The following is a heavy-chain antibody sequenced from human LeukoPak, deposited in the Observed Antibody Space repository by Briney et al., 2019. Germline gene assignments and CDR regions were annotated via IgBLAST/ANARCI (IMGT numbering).Heavy chain of an antibody. Sequence: SETLSLTCAVYGGSFSGYYWSWIRQPPGKGLEWIGEINHSGSTNYNPSLKSRVTISVDTSKNQFSLKLSSVPAADTAVYYCARGHVSYYYDSSGYLEYWGQGTLVTVSA. V-gene: IGHV4-34*01. CDR3: ARGHVSYYYDSSGYLEY. D-gene: IGHD3-22*01. J-gene: IGHJ4*02. CDR1: GGSFSGYY. CDR2: INHSGST.